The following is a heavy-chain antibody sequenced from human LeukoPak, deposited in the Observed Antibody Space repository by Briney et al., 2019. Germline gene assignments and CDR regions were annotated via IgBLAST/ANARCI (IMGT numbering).Heavy chain of an antibody. D-gene: IGHD1-14*01. CDR2: IKQDGSEK. V-gene: IGHV3-7*01. J-gene: IGHJ4*02. CDR1: GFTFSSYW. Sequence: GGSLRLSCAASGFTFSSYWMSWVRQAPGKGLEWVANIKQDGSEKYYVDSGKGRFTISRDNAKNSLYLQMNSLRAEDTAVYYCARDPDRRSPEYYFDYWGQGTLVTVSS. CDR3: ARDPDRRSPEYYFDY.